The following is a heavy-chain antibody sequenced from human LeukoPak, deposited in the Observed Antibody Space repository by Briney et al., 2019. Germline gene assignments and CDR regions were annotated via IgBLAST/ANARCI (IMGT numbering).Heavy chain of an antibody. CDR1: GFTFRTYS. V-gene: IGHV3-21*01. J-gene: IGHJ4*02. Sequence: GGSLRLSCAASGFTFRTYSMNWVHQAPGKGLEWVSSISSTSTYIYYADSVKGRFTISRDNAKNSLYLQMNGLRAEDTAVYYCARDGPYSYDFDYWGQGTLVTVSS. CDR2: ISSTSTYI. CDR3: ARDGPYSYDFDY. D-gene: IGHD5-18*01.